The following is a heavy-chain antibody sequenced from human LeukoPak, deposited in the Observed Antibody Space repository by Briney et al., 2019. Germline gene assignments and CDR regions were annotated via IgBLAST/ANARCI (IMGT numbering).Heavy chain of an antibody. D-gene: IGHD2-15*01. Sequence: PGGSLRLPCAASGFAFSYYGMHWVRHAPGKGLEWVAVISHDGSNIHYGDSVKGRFTISRDNSKNTVYLQMNSLRAEDTAIYYCAKDPYRVVVATGNYLDPWGQGTLVTVSS. CDR2: ISHDGSNI. CDR1: GFAFSYYG. J-gene: IGHJ5*02. CDR3: AKDPYRVVVATGNYLDP. V-gene: IGHV3-30*18.